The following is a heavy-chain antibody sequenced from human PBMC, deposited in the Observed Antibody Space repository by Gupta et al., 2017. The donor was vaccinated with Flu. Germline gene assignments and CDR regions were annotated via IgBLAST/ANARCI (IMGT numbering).Heavy chain of an antibody. D-gene: IGHD3-3*01. V-gene: IGHV3-30*18. J-gene: IGHJ3*01. Sequence: QVQLVESGGGVVQPGRSLRLSCAASGFTFSSYGMHWVRQAPGKGLEWVAVISYDGSNKYYADSVKGRFTISRDNSKNTLYLQMNSLRAEDTAVYYCAKDRAPRWSGYYPLWGQGTMVTVSS. CDR3: AKDRAPRWSGYYPL. CDR1: GFTFSSYG. CDR2: ISYDGSNK.